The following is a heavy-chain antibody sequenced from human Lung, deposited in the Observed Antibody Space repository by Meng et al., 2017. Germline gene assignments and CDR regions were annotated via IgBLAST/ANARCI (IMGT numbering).Heavy chain of an antibody. J-gene: IGHJ4*02. V-gene: IGHV4-34*01. CDR2: INHSGST. D-gene: IGHD4-11*01. CDR3: ARGPTTMAHDFDY. Sequence: QVQHHTWGAVLVQPSETLSLSCVGSWGAFSDYYWHWIRQPPGKWREWIGHINHSGSTNYNPSLESRATISVDTSQNNLSLKLSSVTAADSAVYYCARGPTTMAHDFDYWGQGTLVTVSS. CDR1: WGAFSDYY.